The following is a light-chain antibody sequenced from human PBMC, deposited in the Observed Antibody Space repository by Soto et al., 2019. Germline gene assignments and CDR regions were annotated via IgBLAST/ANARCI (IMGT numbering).Light chain of an antibody. CDR2: GAS. V-gene: IGKV3-20*01. CDR3: QQYGSSPPT. CDR1: QSVNSNY. J-gene: IGKJ1*01. Sequence: EIVLTQSPGTLSLSPGERATLSCRASQSVNSNYLAWYRRKPGQAPSLLIYGASNRATGIPGRFSGSGSGTDFTLTITRLEPEDFAVYYCQQYGSSPPTFGQGTKVEIK.